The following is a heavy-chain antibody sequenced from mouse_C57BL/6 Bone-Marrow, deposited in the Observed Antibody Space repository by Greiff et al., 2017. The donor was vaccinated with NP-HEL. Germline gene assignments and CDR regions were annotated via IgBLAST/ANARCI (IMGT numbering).Heavy chain of an antibody. Sequence: VQLQQSGAELARPGASVKLSCKASGYTFTSYGISWVKQRTGQGLEWIGEIYPRSGNTSYNEKFKGKATLTADKSSSTAYMELRSLTSEDSAVYFCARWSGPYAMDYWGQGTSVTVSS. CDR2: IYPRSGNT. CDR1: GYTFTSYG. CDR3: ARWSGPYAMDY. J-gene: IGHJ4*01. D-gene: IGHD1-3*01. V-gene: IGHV1-81*01.